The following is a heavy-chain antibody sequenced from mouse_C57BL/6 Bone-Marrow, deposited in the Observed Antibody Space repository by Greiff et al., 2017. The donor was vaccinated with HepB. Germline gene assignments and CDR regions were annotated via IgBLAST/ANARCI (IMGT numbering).Heavy chain of an antibody. D-gene: IGHD1-1*01. CDR3: AREGGITTVVGRGFAY. CDR1: GYTFTDYY. CDR2: IFPGSGST. J-gene: IGHJ3*01. Sequence: VQLQQSGPELVKPGASVKISCKASGYTFTDYYINWVKQRPGQGLEWIGWIFPGSGSTYYNEKFKGKATLTVDKSSSTAYMLLSSLTSEDSAVYFCAREGGITTVVGRGFAYWGQGTLVTVSA. V-gene: IGHV1-75*01.